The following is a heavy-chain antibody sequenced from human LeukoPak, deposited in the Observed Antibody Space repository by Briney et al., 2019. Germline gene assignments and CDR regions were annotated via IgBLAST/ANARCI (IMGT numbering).Heavy chain of an antibody. CDR1: GGSINSYF. D-gene: IGHD4-17*01. J-gene: IGHJ4*02. Sequence: SETLSLTCTVSGGSINSYFWSWIRQPPGKGLEWIGRIYASGSTNYNPSLNSRVTMSVDTSKNQFSLKLSSVTAADTAVYYRARFFYGDYYFDYWGQGTLVTVSS. CDR2: IYASGST. V-gene: IGHV4-4*07. CDR3: ARFFYGDYYFDY.